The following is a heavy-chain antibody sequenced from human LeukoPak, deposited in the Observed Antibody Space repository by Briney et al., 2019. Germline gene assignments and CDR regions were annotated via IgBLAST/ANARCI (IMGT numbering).Heavy chain of an antibody. CDR3: ARRTASSGTYFFDY. D-gene: IGHD3-22*01. V-gene: IGHV5-51*01. CDR2: IYTGDSDI. J-gene: IGHJ4*02. Sequence: GESLKISCKVSGYSLTSYWIGWVRQMPGKGLEWMGIIYTGDSDIKYSPSFQGQVTISADKSISTAYLQWISLKASDTAMYYCARRTASSGTYFFDYWGQGTLVTVSS. CDR1: GYSLTSYW.